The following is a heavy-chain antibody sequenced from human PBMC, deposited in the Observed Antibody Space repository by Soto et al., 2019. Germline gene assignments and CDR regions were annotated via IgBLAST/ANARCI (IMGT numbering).Heavy chain of an antibody. CDR2: IIPIFGTA. Sequence: QVQLVQSGAEVKKPGSSVKVSCKASGGTFSSYAISWVRQAPGQGLEWMGGIIPIFGTANYAQKFQGRVTITADESTSTAYMELSSLRSEDTAVYYRARDLSREMAIVPNWFDPWGQGTLVTVSS. CDR3: ARDLSREMAIVPNWFDP. V-gene: IGHV1-69*01. CDR1: GGTFSSYA. D-gene: IGHD5-12*01. J-gene: IGHJ5*02.